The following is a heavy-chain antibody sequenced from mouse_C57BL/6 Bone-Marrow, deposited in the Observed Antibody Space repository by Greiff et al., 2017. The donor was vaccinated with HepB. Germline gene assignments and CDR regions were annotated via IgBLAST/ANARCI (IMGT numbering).Heavy chain of an antibody. CDR1: GFNITNSY. CDR2: IDPENGNT. Sequence: EVKLLESVAELVRPGASVKLSCTASGFNITNSYMHWVKQRPEQGLEWIGRIDPENGNTKYAQKFQGKATLTADTASNTAYLQLRSLTSEDAAIYDGARIDYEYLYCFDYWGQGTLVTVSA. CDR3: ARIDYEYLYCFDY. D-gene: IGHD2-4*01. J-gene: IGHJ3*01. V-gene: IGHV14-3*01.